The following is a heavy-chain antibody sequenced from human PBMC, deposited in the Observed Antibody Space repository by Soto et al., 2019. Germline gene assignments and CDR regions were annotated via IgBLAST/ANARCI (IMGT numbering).Heavy chain of an antibody. J-gene: IGHJ4*02. CDR2: INPSGGTT. Sequence: ASVKVSCKASGYTFITYYMHWVRQAPGQGLEWMGIINPSGGTTFYAQKLQGRVTMTRDTSTSTVYMELSSLRSEDTAVYYCARDMGGLSGVVLTTRNYSDYSCQGPPVTVSS. CDR3: ARDMGGLSGVVLTTRNYSDY. D-gene: IGHD3-16*02. CDR1: GYTFITYY. V-gene: IGHV1-46*04.